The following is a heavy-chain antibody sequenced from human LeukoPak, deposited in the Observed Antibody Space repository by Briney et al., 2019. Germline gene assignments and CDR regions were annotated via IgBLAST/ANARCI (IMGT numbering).Heavy chain of an antibody. CDR2: ISSSSSYI. CDR1: GFTFSSYS. Sequence: GGSLRLSCAASGFTFSSYSMNWVRQAPGKGLEWVSSISSSSSYIYYADSVKGRFTISRDNAKNSLYLQMNSLRAEDTAVYYCAAYCSSTSCSPDSDYWGQGTLVTVSS. J-gene: IGHJ4*02. D-gene: IGHD2-2*01. CDR3: AAYCSSTSCSPDSDY. V-gene: IGHV3-21*01.